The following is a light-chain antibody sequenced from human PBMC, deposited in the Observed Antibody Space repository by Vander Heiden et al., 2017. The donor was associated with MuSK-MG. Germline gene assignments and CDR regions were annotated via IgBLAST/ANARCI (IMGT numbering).Light chain of an antibody. CDR2: DAS. J-gene: IGKJ4*01. CDR1: QRVSSY. CDR3: QQRSNWPLT. Sequence: IVLTQSPATLSLSPGERATLSCRASQRVSSYLAWYQQEPGQAPRLLIYDASNRATGIPARFSGSGSGTDFTLTISSLEPEDFAVYYCQQRSNWPLTFGGGTKVEIK. V-gene: IGKV3-11*01.